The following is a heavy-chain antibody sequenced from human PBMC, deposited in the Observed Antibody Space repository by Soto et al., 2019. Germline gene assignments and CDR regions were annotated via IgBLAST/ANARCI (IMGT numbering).Heavy chain of an antibody. V-gene: IGHV1-69*13. Sequence: GASVKVSCKASGGTFSSYAISWVRQAPGQGLEWMGGIIPIFGTANYAQEFQGRVTITADESTSTAYMELSSLRSEDTAVYYCAMAMVRGVIVYWGQGTLVTVSS. CDR2: IIPIFGTA. J-gene: IGHJ4*02. D-gene: IGHD3-10*01. CDR3: AMAMVRGVIVY. CDR1: GGTFSSYA.